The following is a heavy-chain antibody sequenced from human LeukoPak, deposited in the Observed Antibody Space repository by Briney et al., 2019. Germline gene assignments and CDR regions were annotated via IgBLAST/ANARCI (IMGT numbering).Heavy chain of an antibody. V-gene: IGHV3-30-3*01. Sequence: PGGSLRLSCAASGFTFSSYAMHWARQAPGKGLEWVAVISYDGSNKYYADSVKGRFTISRDNSRNILFLQMNSLRPEDTAVYYCARDLGVGAYLLFDYISSGLDSWGQGTLVTVSS. J-gene: IGHJ4*02. CDR3: ARDLGVGAYLLFDYISSGLDS. CDR1: GFTFSSYA. D-gene: IGHD6-6*01. CDR2: ISYDGSNK.